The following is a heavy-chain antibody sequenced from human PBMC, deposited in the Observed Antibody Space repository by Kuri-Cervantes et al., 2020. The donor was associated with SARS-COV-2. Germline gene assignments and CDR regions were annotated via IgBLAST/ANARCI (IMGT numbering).Heavy chain of an antibody. J-gene: IGHJ3*02. CDR2: IVVGSGNT. CDR3: AAALIDAFDI. Sequence: SVKVSCKASGFTLTNSAMQWVRQARGQRLEWIGWIVVGSGNTNYAQKFQERVTITRDMSTSTAYMELSSLRSEDMAVYYCAAALIDAFDIWGQGTMVTVSS. V-gene: IGHV1-58*02. CDR1: GFTLTNSA.